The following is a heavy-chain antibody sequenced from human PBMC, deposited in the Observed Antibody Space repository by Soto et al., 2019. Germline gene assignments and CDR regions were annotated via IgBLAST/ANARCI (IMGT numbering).Heavy chain of an antibody. V-gene: IGHV1-24*01. D-gene: IGHD2-15*01. CDR1: GYTLTELS. Sequence: ASVKVSCKVSGYTLTELSMHWVRQAPGKGLEWMGGFDPEDGETIYAQKFQGRVTMTEDTSTDTAYMELSSLRSEDTAVYYCALGYCSGGSCYSGAFDIWGQGTMVTVSS. CDR3: ALGYCSGGSCYSGAFDI. CDR2: FDPEDGET. J-gene: IGHJ3*02.